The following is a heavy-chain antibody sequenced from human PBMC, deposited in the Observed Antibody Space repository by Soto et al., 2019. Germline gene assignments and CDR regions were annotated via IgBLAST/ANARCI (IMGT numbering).Heavy chain of an antibody. CDR3: ARVGGAQYCSGGSCYTIGEYFQH. D-gene: IGHD2-15*01. Sequence: VQLVESGGGLVQPGGSLRLSCAASGFTVSSNYMSWVRQAPGKGLEWVSVIYSGGSTYYADSVKGRFTISRDNSKNTLYLQRNSLRAEDTAVYYCARVGGAQYCSGGSCYTIGEYFQHWGQGTLVTVSS. V-gene: IGHV3-66*01. CDR2: IYSGGST. CDR1: GFTVSSNY. J-gene: IGHJ1*01.